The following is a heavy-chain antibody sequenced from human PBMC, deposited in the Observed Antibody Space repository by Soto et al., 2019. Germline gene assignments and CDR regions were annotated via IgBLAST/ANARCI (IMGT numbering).Heavy chain of an antibody. J-gene: IGHJ4*02. CDR1: GFTFSSYW. V-gene: IGHV3-74*01. CDR3: ARVGDSSSGSDY. Sequence: LRLSFAASGFTFSSYWMHWVRQAPGKGLVWVSRINSDGSSTSYADSVKGRFTISRDNAKNTLYLQMNSLRAEDTAVYYCARVGDSSSGSDYWGQGTLVTVSS. CDR2: INSDGSST. D-gene: IGHD6-6*01.